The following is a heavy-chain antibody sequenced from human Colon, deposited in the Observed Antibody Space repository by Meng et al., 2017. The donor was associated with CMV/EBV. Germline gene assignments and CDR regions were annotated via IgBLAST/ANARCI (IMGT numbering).Heavy chain of an antibody. CDR2: ITPSGDNT. D-gene: IGHD6-13*01. J-gene: IGHJ4*02. V-gene: IGHV1-46*02. Sequence: CKSTGYTFQGNHMHWLRQAPGQGLEWMGIITPSGDNTRFAQKFQGRLTMTRDTSTSTDYMELSSLRSEDTAVYYCARDYAGSWTVDYWGQGTLVTVSS. CDR1: GYTFQGNH. CDR3: ARDYAGSWTVDY.